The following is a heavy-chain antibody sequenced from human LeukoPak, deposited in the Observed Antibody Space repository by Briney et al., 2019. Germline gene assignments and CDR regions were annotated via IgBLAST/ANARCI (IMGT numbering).Heavy chain of an antibody. CDR1: GFTFSSYG. CDR2: ISYDGSNK. V-gene: IGHV3-30*18. CDR3: AKAPQAGYTYGMDV. D-gene: IGHD1-1*01. J-gene: IGHJ6*02. Sequence: GGSLRLSCAASGFTFSSYGMHWVRQAPGKGLEWVAVISYDGSNKYYADSVKGRFTISRDNSKNTLYLQMSSLRAEDTAVYYCAKAPQAGYTYGMDVWGQGTLVTVSS.